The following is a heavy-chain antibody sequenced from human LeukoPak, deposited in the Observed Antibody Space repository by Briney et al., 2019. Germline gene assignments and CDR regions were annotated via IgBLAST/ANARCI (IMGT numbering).Heavy chain of an antibody. CDR1: GYTFTSYY. CDR2: INPSDGST. J-gene: IGHJ4*02. V-gene: IGHV1-46*01. D-gene: IGHD3-3*01. CDR3: VRDGIDYDFWSGFFDY. Sequence: GASVKVSCKASGYTFTSYYIHWVRQAPGQGLEYMGIINPSDGSTNYAQKFQGRVTMTRDMSTSTVYMELSSLRSEDTAVYYCVRDGIDYDFWSGFFDYWGQGTLVTVSS.